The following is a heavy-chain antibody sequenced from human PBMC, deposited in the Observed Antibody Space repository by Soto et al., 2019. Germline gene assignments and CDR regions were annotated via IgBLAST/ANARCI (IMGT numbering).Heavy chain of an antibody. V-gene: IGHV4-61*01. J-gene: IGHJ6*01. CDR2: LYYGGT. CDR1: GVSVSNRTHY. D-gene: IGHD3-22*01. Sequence: SETLSLTCEVSGVSVSNRTHYWTWIRQPPGKGLEWIGFLYYGGTNYNPSLKSRLTIALDTSKNQISLNLSSVTAADTAVYYCVRELGLTARTDDKYYYCGLDVWGQGRTVTVYS. CDR3: VRELGLTARTDDKYYYCGLDV.